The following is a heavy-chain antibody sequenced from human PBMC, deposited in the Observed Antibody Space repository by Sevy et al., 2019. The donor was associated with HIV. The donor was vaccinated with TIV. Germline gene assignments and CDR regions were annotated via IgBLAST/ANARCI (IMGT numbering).Heavy chain of an antibody. V-gene: IGHV3-49*04. D-gene: IGHD1-1*01. CDR1: GFTFGDYA. Sequence: GGSLRLSCAASGFTFGDYAMNWVRQAPGKGLEWVAFLKSKASGGTLHHAASVPGRFTISRDDSKNIAYMQMNDRKTEDTAVYYCTRWKGEQSIFDYWGQGALVTVSS. J-gene: IGHJ4*02. CDR2: LKSKASGGTL. CDR3: TRWKGEQSIFDY.